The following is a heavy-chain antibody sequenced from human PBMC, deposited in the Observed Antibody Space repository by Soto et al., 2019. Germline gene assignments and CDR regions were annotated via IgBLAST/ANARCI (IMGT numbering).Heavy chain of an antibody. J-gene: IGHJ4*02. Sequence: QVQLVESGGGVVQPGRSLRLSCAASGFTFSSYGMHWVRQAPGKGLEWVAVIWYDGSNKYYADSVKGRFTISRDNSKNTLYLQMNSLRAADTAVYYCARPSRGGELLLPDYWGQGTLVTVSS. V-gene: IGHV3-33*01. CDR1: GFTFSSYG. CDR3: ARPSRGGELLLPDY. CDR2: IWYDGSNK. D-gene: IGHD3-10*01.